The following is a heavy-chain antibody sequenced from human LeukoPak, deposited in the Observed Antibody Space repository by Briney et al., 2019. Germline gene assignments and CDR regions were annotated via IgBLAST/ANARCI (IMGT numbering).Heavy chain of an antibody. V-gene: IGHV1-46*01. CDR3: ARDSGLGPTWHPFDH. CDR2: INPSGGST. D-gene: IGHD1-26*01. Sequence: ASVKVSCKASGYTFTSYYMHWVRQAPGQGLEWMGIINPSGGSTTYAQKFQGRVTMTRDTSISTAYMELSGLRSDDTAVYCCARDSGLGPTWHPFDHWGQGTPVTVSS. J-gene: IGHJ4*02. CDR1: GYTFTSYY.